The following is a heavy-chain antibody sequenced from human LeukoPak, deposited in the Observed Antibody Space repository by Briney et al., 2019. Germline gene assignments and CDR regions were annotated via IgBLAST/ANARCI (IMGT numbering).Heavy chain of an antibody. CDR1: GGSIRSYY. D-gene: IGHD7-27*01. CDR2: IYTSGST. J-gene: IGHJ3*02. Sequence: SETLSLTCTVSGGSIRSYYWSWIRQPAGKGLEWIGRIYTSGSTNYNPSLKSRVTMSVDTSKNQFSLKLSSVTAADTAVYYCARVLRLTSGDHDAFDIWGQGTMVAVSS. V-gene: IGHV4-4*07. CDR3: ARVLRLTSGDHDAFDI.